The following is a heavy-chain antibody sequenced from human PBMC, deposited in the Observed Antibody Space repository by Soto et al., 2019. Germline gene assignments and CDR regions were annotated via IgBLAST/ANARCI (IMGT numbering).Heavy chain of an antibody. CDR3: AGETTSDILTGYYPNYYYYGMDV. V-gene: IGHV1-69*13. Sequence: GASVKVSCKASGRTFSSYAIGWVRQAPGQGLEWMGGIIPIFGTANYAQKFQGRVTITADESTSTAYMELSSLRSEDTAVYYCAGETTSDILTGYYPNYYYYGMDVWGQGTTVTVSS. D-gene: IGHD3-9*01. CDR1: GRTFSSYA. J-gene: IGHJ6*02. CDR2: IIPIFGTA.